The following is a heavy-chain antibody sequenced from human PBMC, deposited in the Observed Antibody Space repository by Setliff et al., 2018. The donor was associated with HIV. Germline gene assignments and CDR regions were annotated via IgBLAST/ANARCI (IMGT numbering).Heavy chain of an antibody. V-gene: IGHV4-59*08. D-gene: IGHD2-21*01. CDR1: GGSISRYY. J-gene: IGHJ3*01. Sequence: SETLSLTCTVSGGSISRYYWSWIRQPPGKGLEWIAYMYASGSTNSNPSLKSRVTMSLDTSKNQFSLKLSSVTAADTAVYYCARHDSRGPRSAFDLWGRGTMVTVSS. CDR2: MYASGST. CDR3: ARHDSRGPRSAFDL.